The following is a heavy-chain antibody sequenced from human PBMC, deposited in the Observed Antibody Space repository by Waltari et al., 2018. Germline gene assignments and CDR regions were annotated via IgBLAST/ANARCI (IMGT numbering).Heavy chain of an antibody. V-gene: IGHV4-61*02. J-gene: IGHJ6*02. D-gene: IGHD4-4*01. CDR3: ARMALGGGYGVRDYSYYDLDV. CDR1: GASIKSGSYF. Sequence: QVQLQESGPGLVKPLQTLSLTCTVSGASIKSGSYFWPWLRQPAGEGLQWSGRIQAGECPHNHASLKNRVTISIDTSNNQFSLNLRSVEAADTAVYYCARMALGGGYGVRDYSYYDLDVWGQGTTVTVSS. CDR2: IQAGECP.